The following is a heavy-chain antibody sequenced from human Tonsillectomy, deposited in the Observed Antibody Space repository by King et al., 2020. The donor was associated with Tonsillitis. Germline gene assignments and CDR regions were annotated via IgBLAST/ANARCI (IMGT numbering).Heavy chain of an antibody. D-gene: IGHD3-16*01. CDR2: ISYDGSNK. Sequence: VQLVESGGGVVQPGRSLRLSCAASGFTFSSYAMHWVRQAPGKGLEWVAVISYDGSNKYYADSVKGRFTIYRDNSKNTLYLQMNSLRAEDTAVYYCARDPGGDAFDIWGQGTMVTVSS. CDR3: ARDPGGDAFDI. V-gene: IGHV3-30-3*01. J-gene: IGHJ3*02. CDR1: GFTFSSYA.